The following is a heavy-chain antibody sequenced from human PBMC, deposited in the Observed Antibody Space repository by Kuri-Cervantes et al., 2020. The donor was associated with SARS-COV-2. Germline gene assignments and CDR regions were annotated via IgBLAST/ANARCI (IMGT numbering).Heavy chain of an antibody. J-gene: IGHJ4*02. CDR3: ARQIGPHYFDY. Sequence: SLKVSCKGSGYSFTSYWISWVRQMPGKGLERMGRIDPSDSYTNYSPSFQGHVTISADKSISTAYLQWSSRKASDTAMYYCARQIGPHYFDYWGQGALVTVSS. D-gene: IGHD3-16*01. CDR1: GYSFTSYW. V-gene: IGHV5-10-1*01. CDR2: IDPSDSYT.